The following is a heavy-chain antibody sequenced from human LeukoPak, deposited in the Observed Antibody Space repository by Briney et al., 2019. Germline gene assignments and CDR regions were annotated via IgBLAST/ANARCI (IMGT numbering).Heavy chain of an antibody. V-gene: IGHV1-69*04. CDR1: GGTFSSYA. D-gene: IGHD6-13*01. J-gene: IGHJ4*02. Sequence: ASVKVSCKASGGTFSSYAISWVRQAPGQGLEWMGRIIPILGIANYAQKFQGRVTITADKSTSTAYMELSSLRSEDTAVYYCEAAAGILGTSLPPDLDYWGQGTLVTVSS. CDR2: IIPILGIA. CDR3: EAAAGILGTSLPPDLDY.